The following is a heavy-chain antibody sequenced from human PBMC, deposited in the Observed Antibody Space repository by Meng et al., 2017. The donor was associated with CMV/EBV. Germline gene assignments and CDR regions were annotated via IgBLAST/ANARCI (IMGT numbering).Heavy chain of an antibody. J-gene: IGHJ4*02. CDR1: GGSISSSSYY. V-gene: IGHV4-39*07. D-gene: IGHD6-19*01. CDR3: ARDSAVAGVMDY. Sequence: QLQLQGSGPGLVKPSETLSLTCTVSGGSISSSSYYWGWIRQPPGKGLEWIGSIYYSGSTYYNPSLKSRVTISVDTSKNQFSLKLSSVTAADTAVYYCARDSAVAGVMDYWGQGTLVTVSS. CDR2: IYYSGST.